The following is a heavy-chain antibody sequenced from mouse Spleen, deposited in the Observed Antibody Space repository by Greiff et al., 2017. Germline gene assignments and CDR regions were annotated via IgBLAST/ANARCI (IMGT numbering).Heavy chain of an antibody. Sequence: VQLQQSGAELVRPGTSVKISCKASGYTFTNYWLGWVKQRPGHGLEWIGDIYPGGGYTNYNEKFKGKATLTADTSSSTAYMQLSSLTSEDSAVYFCAREGLRPYYFDYWGQGTTLTVSS. CDR1: GYTFTNYW. D-gene: IGHD2-2*01. CDR2: IYPGGGYT. V-gene: IGHV1-63*02. J-gene: IGHJ2*01. CDR3: AREGLRPYYFDY.